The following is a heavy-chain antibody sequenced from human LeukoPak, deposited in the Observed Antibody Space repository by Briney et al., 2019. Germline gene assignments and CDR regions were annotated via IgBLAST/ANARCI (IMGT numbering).Heavy chain of an antibody. CDR1: GGSISSYY. J-gene: IGHJ4*02. V-gene: IGHV4-59*08. D-gene: IGHD3-22*01. Sequence: SETLSLTCTVSGGSISSYYWSWIRQPPGKGLEWIGYIYYSGSTNYNPSLKSRVTISVDTSKNQFSLKLSSVTAADTAVYYCARGDSMVATDFDYWGQGTLVTVSS. CDR2: IYYSGST. CDR3: ARGDSMVATDFDY.